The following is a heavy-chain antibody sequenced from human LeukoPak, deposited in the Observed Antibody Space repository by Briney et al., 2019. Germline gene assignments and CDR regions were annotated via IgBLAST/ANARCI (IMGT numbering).Heavy chain of an antibody. V-gene: IGHV3-43*01. Sequence: GGSLRLSCAASGFTFDDYTMHWVRQAPGKGLEWVSFIYSDNTHYSDSVKGRFTISRDNSKNTLYLQMNSLRAEDTAVYYCAKDMYGGSYYFDYWGQGTLVTVSS. CDR3: AKDMYGGSYYFDY. J-gene: IGHJ4*02. D-gene: IGHD1-26*01. CDR1: GFTFDDYT. CDR2: IYSDNT.